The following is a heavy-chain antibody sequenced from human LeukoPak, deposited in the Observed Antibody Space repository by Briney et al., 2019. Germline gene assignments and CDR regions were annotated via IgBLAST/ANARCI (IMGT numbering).Heavy chain of an antibody. D-gene: IGHD1-1*01. CDR2: ISSRSSYI. V-gene: IGHV3-21*04. Sequence: PGGSLRLSCAASGFTFSSYSMNWVRQAPGKGLEWVSSISSRSSYIYYADSVKGRFTISRDNSKSTLYLQMNGLRAEDTAIFYCAKSLFTSATGTGRAFHIWGQGTRVTVSS. CDR3: AKSLFTSATGTGRAFHI. CDR1: GFTFSSYS. J-gene: IGHJ3*02.